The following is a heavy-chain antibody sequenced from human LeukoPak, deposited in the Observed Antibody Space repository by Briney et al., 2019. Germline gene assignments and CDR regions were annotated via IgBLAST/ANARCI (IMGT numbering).Heavy chain of an antibody. V-gene: IGHV3-11*01. Sequence: PGGSLRLSCAASKFTFSDYYMSWIRQAPGKGLEWVSYISSISSTMYYADSVKGRFTISRHNAKNSLYLQMHSLRAEDTALYHCARVDSWSSSLSYNWFDPWGQGTLVTVSS. CDR3: ARVDSWSSSLSYNWFDP. J-gene: IGHJ5*02. D-gene: IGHD6-13*01. CDR1: KFTFSDYY. CDR2: ISSISSTM.